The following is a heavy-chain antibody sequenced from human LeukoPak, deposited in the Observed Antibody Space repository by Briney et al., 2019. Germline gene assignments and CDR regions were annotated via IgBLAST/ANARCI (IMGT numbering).Heavy chain of an antibody. Sequence: GGSLRLSCAASGFTFSSYWMSWVRQAPGKGLEWVANIKQDGSEKYYVDSVKGRFTISRDNAKNSLYLQMNSLRAEDTAVYYCARDRYCSGGSSYSHWAHYFDYWGQGTLVTVSS. CDR1: GFTFSSYW. V-gene: IGHV3-7*01. D-gene: IGHD2-15*01. CDR3: ARDRYCSGGSSYSHWAHYFDY. CDR2: IKQDGSEK. J-gene: IGHJ4*02.